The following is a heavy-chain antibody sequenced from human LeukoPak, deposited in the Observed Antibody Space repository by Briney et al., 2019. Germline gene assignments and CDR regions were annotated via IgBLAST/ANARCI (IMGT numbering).Heavy chain of an antibody. CDR2: INHSGST. CDR3: ARVRRGSGWYSSKEGAFDP. D-gene: IGHD6-13*01. CDR1: GGSFSGYY. J-gene: IGHJ5*02. Sequence: SGTLSLTCAVYGGSFSGYYWSWIRQPPGKGLEWIGEINHSGSTNYNPSLKSRVTISVDTSKNQFSLKLSSVTAADTAVYYCARVRRGSGWYSSKEGAFDPWGQGTLVTVSS. V-gene: IGHV4-34*01.